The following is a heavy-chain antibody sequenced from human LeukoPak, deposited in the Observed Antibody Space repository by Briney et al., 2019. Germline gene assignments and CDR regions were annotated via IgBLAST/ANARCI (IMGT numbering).Heavy chain of an antibody. J-gene: IGHJ4*02. CDR2: IKQDGSEK. V-gene: IGHV3-7*01. Sequence: GGSLRLSCGASGFTFSSYWMSWVRQAPGKGLEWVANIKQDGSEKYYVDSVKGRFTISRDNAKNSLYLQMNSLRAEDTAVYYCARDRWQQLPDYWGQGTLVTVSS. D-gene: IGHD6-13*01. CDR3: ARDRWQQLPDY. CDR1: GFTFSSYW.